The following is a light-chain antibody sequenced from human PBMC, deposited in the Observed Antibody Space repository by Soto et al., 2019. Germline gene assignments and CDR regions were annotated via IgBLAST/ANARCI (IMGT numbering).Light chain of an antibody. J-gene: IGKJ1*01. V-gene: IGKV3-20*01. CDR2: GAS. Sequence: EIVLTQSPGTLSLSPGERATLSCRASQSVSSNFLAWYQQKPGQAPRLLIYGASSRATGIPDRFSGSGSGTDFTLTISRLEPEDFAVYSCQQYDSSPVTFGQGTKVEIK. CDR3: QQYDSSPVT. CDR1: QSVSSNF.